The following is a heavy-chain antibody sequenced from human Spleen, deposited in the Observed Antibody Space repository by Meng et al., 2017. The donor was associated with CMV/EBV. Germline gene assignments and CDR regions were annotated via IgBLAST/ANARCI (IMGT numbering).Heavy chain of an antibody. D-gene: IGHD3-3*01. V-gene: IGHV3-21*01. CDR3: ACPQGYYDFWSGPHGFDY. CDR1: GFTFSSYS. J-gene: IGHJ4*02. Sequence: GESLKISCAASGFTFSSYSMNWVRQAPGKGLEWVSVIYSGDSRYYADSVKGRFTISRDNAKNSLYLQMNSLRAEDTAVYYCACPQGYYDFWSGPHGFDYWGQGTLVTVSS. CDR2: IYSGDSR.